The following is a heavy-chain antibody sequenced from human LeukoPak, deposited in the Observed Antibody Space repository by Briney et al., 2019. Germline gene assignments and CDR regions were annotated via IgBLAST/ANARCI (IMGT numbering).Heavy chain of an antibody. CDR1: GFALNSYS. CDR3: AGVVRYDSSDPSLDY. CDR2: ISGSSSYV. D-gene: IGHD3-22*01. V-gene: IGHV3-21*01. J-gene: IGHJ4*02. Sequence: PGGSLRLSCAASGFALNSYSLAWVRQAPGKGLEWVSSISGSSSYVYYADSVKGRFTISRDNAKNSLYLQMNSLRAEDTAVYYCAGVVRYDSSDPSLDYWGQGTLVTVSS.